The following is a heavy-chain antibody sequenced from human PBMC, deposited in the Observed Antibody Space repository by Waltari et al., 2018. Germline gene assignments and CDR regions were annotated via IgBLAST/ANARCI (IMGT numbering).Heavy chain of an antibody. CDR1: GGSFSGYY. Sequence: QVQLQQWGAGLLKPSETLSLTCAVYGGSFSGYYWSWIRQPPGKGLEWIGEINHSGSTNYNPSLKSRVTISVDTSKNQFSLKLSSVTAADTAVYYCARGVTHIVVVTAIYFDYWGQGTLVTVSS. D-gene: IGHD2-21*02. CDR3: ARGVTHIVVVTAIYFDY. J-gene: IGHJ4*02. V-gene: IGHV4-34*01. CDR2: INHSGST.